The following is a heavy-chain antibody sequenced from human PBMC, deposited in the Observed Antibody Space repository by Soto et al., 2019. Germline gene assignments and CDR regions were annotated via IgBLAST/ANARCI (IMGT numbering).Heavy chain of an antibody. D-gene: IGHD5-12*01. CDR3: AREKGYISGPKNFDS. J-gene: IGHJ4*02. V-gene: IGHV4-30-4*01. CDR2: IYGSGSS. CDR1: GGSVSSGDYF. Sequence: SETLSLTCTVSGGSVSSGDYFWSWIRQPPGKGLEWIGYIYGSGSSYYNPSLKSRVTMSVDTSKNQFSLKPSSVTAADSAMYYCAREKGYISGPKNFDSWGQGTLVTVSS.